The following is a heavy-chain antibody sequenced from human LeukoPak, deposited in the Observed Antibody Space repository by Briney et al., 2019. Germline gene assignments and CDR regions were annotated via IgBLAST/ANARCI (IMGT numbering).Heavy chain of an antibody. D-gene: IGHD6-13*01. V-gene: IGHV3-66*01. Sequence: GGSLRLSCSASGSSHYMSWVRQAPGKGLEWVSVIYDGGITYYADSVKGRFTISRDSSMDTLYLQMNSLRAEDTAVYYCAKVAPAGTYFDSWGQGTLVTVSS. CDR2: IYDGGIT. CDR1: GSSHY. J-gene: IGHJ4*02. CDR3: AKVAPAGTYFDS.